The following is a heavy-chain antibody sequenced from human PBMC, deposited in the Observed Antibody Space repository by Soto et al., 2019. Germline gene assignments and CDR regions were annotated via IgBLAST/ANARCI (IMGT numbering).Heavy chain of an antibody. CDR3: ARLRVPAAPHYYYYCGMDV. CDR2: IIPIFGTA. V-gene: IGHV1-69*12. D-gene: IGHD2-2*01. CDR1: GGTFSSYA. Sequence: QVQLVQSGAEVKKPGSSVKVSCKASGGTFSSYAISWVRQAPGQGLEWMGGIIPIFGTANYAQKFQGRVTITADESTSTAYMELSSLRSEDTAVYYCARLRVPAAPHYYYYCGMDVWGQGTTVTVSS. J-gene: IGHJ6*02.